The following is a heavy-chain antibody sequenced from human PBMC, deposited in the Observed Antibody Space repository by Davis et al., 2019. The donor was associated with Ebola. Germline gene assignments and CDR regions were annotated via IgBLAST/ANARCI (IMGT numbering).Heavy chain of an antibody. CDR2: VYYTGST. D-gene: IGHD2-8*01. Sequence: SETLSLTCTVSGGPISSYHWSWIRQHPGKGLEWIGSVYYTGSTYYNPSLKSRVTISVDTSKNQFSLKLTSVTAADTAVYYCARQKVTNAFDIWGQGTMVTISS. CDR1: GGPISSYH. V-gene: IGHV4-59*05. CDR3: ARQKVTNAFDI. J-gene: IGHJ3*02.